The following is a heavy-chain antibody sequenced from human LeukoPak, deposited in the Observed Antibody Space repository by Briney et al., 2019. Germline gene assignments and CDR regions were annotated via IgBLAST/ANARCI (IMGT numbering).Heavy chain of an antibody. D-gene: IGHD3-3*01. V-gene: IGHV3-21*04. CDR2: ISSSSSYI. J-gene: IGHJ6*03. CDR3: ARDHYYDFWSGYEYYYYYMDV. CDR1: GFTFSSYS. Sequence: GGSLRLSCAASGFTFSSYSMNWVRQAPGKGLEWVSSISSSSSYIYYADSVKGRFTISRDNAKNSLYLQMNSLRAEDTALYYCARDHYYDFWSGYEYYYYYMDVWGKGTTVTVSS.